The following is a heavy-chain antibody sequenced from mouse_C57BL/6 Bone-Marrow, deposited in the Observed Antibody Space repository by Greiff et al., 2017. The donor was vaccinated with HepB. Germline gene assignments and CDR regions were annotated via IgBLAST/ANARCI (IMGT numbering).Heavy chain of an antibody. CDR2: IYPRSGNT. V-gene: IGHV1-81*01. Sequence: LKQSGAELARPGASVKLSCKASGYTFTSYGISWVKQRTGQGLEWIGEIYPRSGNTYYNEKFKGKATLTADKSSSTAYMELRSLTSEDSAVYFCARSIYYYGSSYYFDYWGQGTTLTVSS. D-gene: IGHD1-1*01. J-gene: IGHJ2*01. CDR1: GYTFTSYG. CDR3: ARSIYYYGSSYYFDY.